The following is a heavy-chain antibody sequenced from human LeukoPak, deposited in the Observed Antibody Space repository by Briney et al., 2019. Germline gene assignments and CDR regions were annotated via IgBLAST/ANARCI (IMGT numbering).Heavy chain of an antibody. D-gene: IGHD1-14*01. CDR1: GVSISSYH. CDR3: ASITSGEDY. CDR2: IYNSGST. Sequence: KASETLSLTCTVSGVSISSYHWTWIRQPPGEGLEWIGHIYNSGSTNYNPSLRGRVTISLDTSKNQVSLKLSSVTAADTAMYYCASITSGEDYWGQGTLVTVSS. J-gene: IGHJ4*02. V-gene: IGHV4-59*01.